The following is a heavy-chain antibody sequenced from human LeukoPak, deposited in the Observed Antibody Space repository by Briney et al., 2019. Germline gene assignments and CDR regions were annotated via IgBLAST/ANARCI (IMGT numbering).Heavy chain of an antibody. V-gene: IGHV4-31*03. CDR3: ARGKVVAGTPGQNSWDY. Sequence: SETLSLTCSVSGVSMSSGGNYWSWIRQHPGKGLEWIVYIYYSGTTQYNPSFKSRITISVDASKNQFSLRLSSVTVADTAVYYCARGKVVAGTPGQNSWDYWGQGTLVTVSS. CDR1: GVSMSSGGNY. J-gene: IGHJ4*02. D-gene: IGHD6-19*01. CDR2: IYYSGTT.